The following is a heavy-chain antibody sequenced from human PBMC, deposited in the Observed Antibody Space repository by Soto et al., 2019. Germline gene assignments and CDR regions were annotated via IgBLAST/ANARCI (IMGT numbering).Heavy chain of an antibody. V-gene: IGHV6-1*01. CDR2: TYYRSKWYN. CDR1: GGSVSSNSAA. J-gene: IGHJ4*02. D-gene: IGHD5-12*01. Sequence: SQTLSRNCGASGGSVSSNSAALNLLRQTPSRGLEWLGRTYYRSKWYNDYAVSVESRIPINPDTSKNHFSLQLSFVTPEDTAVYFCARGEQYSARNRVATSSPFFEYWGQGTLVAVSS. CDR3: ARGEQYSARNRVATSSPFFEY.